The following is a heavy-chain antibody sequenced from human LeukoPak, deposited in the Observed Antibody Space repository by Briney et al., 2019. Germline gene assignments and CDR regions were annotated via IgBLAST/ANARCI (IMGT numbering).Heavy chain of an antibody. CDR2: ITSSGSTI. J-gene: IGHJ4*02. V-gene: IGHV3-48*03. CDR3: ARAGDKGAKDDIFFDL. D-gene: IGHD3-9*01. CDR1: GFTFSSYE. Sequence: GGSLRLSCAASGFTFSSYEMNWVRQAPGKGLEWVSYITSSGSTIYYADSVKGRFTISRDNGENSLFLQLNSLRAEDTAVYYCARAGDKGAKDDIFFDLWGQGTPVTVSS.